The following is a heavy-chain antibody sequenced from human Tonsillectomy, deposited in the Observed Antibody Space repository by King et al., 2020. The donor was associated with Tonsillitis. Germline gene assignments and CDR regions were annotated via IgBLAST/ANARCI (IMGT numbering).Heavy chain of an antibody. CDR3: AKDIAARPYRFDY. CDR2: ISGSGGST. CDR1: GFTFSSYA. J-gene: IGHJ4*02. Sequence: VQLVESGGGFVQPGGSLRLSCAASGFTFSSYAMSWVRQAPGKGLEWGSAISGSGGSTYYADSVKGRFTISRDNSKNTLYLQMNSLRAEDTAVYYCAKDIAARPYRFDYWGQGTLVTVSS. D-gene: IGHD6-6*01. V-gene: IGHV3-23*04.